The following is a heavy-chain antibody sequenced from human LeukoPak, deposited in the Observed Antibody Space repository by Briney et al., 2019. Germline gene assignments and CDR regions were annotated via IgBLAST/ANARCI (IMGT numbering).Heavy chain of an antibody. CDR2: IYTSGST. J-gene: IGHJ5*02. V-gene: IGHV4-4*07. Sequence: SETLSLTCTVSGGSISSYYWSWIRQPAGKGLEWIGRIYTSGSTNYNPSLKSRVTMSVDTSKNQFSPKLSSVTAADTAVYYCARAAGSSSVYNWFDPWGQGTLVTVSS. CDR3: ARAAGSSSVYNWFDP. CDR1: GGSISSYY. D-gene: IGHD6-13*01.